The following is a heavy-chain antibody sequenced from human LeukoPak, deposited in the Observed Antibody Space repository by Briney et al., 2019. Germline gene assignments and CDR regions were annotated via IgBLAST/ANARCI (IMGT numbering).Heavy chain of an antibody. J-gene: IGHJ4*02. V-gene: IGHV3-7*01. Sequence: GGSLRLSWAASGFTFSYYWMSWVRQAPGKGMEWVANIKQDGSEKYYVDSVKGRFTISRDNAKNSLYLQMNSLRGEDTCVYYFARDRGAADDYWGQGTLVTVSS. CDR1: GFTFSYYW. CDR3: ARDRGAADDY. D-gene: IGHD3-10*01. CDR2: IKQDGSEK.